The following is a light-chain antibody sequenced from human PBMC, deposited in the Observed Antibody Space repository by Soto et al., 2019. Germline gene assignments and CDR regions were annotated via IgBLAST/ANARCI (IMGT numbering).Light chain of an antibody. CDR3: QQYNEWPSWT. CDR1: QSITSN. CDR2: AAS. J-gene: IGKJ1*01. Sequence: EVVMTPSPATLSVSPVEGATLSCRASQSITSNLAWYQQKPGQAPRLLIYAASTRATGIPARFSGSGSGTEFTLTISSLQSEDFAVYYCQQYNEWPSWTFGQGTKVDIK. V-gene: IGKV3-15*01.